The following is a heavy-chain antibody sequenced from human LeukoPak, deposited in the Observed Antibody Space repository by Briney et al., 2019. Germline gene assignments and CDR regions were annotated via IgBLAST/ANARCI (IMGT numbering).Heavy chain of an antibody. CDR2: SSTRGSS. Sequence: SETLSLTCTVSGGSISSGGYYWSWIRQSAGKGLEWIGRSSTRGSSNYNPSLRSRVSISLDTSKNQFSLNLRSVTAADTAVYYCAREHIAVVLAVGDFYYTDVWGKGTTVTVSS. CDR3: AREHIAVVLAVGDFYYTDV. V-gene: IGHV4-61*02. D-gene: IGHD2-21*01. CDR1: GGSISSGGYY. J-gene: IGHJ6*03.